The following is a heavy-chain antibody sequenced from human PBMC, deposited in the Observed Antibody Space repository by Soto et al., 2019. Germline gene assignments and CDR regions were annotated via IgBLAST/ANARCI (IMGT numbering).Heavy chain of an antibody. J-gene: IGHJ4*02. CDR2: ISYDGSNK. V-gene: IGHV3-30*18. Sequence: QVQLVESGGGVVQPGRSLRLSCAASGFTFSSYGMHWVRQAPGKGLEWVAVISYDGSNKYYADSVKGRFTISRDNSKNSLYLQMNSLRAEDTAVYYCAKYLSLRVYDFWSGYYPFGDYWGQGTLVTVSS. CDR1: GFTFSSYG. CDR3: AKYLSLRVYDFWSGYYPFGDY. D-gene: IGHD3-3*01.